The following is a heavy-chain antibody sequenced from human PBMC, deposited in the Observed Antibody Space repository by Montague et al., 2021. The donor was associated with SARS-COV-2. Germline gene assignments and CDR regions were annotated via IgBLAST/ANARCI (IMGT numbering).Heavy chain of an antibody. CDR3: AGAGVQDNGWYLSYFGH. CDR1: GFTFSSYA. Sequence: SLRLSCAASGFTFSSYAMHWVRQAPGKGLEWVAVISSDGSNKYFPDSVRGRFTISRDRSLNTVFLQMNTLRPEDTAVYYCAGAGVQDNGWYLSYFGHWGQGTLVTVSS. V-gene: IGHV3-30*04. D-gene: IGHD6-19*01. J-gene: IGHJ4*03. CDR2: ISSDGSNK.